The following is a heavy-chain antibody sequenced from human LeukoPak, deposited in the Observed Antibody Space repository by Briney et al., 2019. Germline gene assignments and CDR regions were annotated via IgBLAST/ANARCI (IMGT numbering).Heavy chain of an antibody. J-gene: IGHJ4*02. CDR3: AREVAVVAARLDS. V-gene: IGHV1-2*02. CDR1: GYTFTGYY. D-gene: IGHD2-15*01. Sequence: GASVKVSCKTSGYTFTGYYMHWVRQAPGQGLECMGWINPNSGDTNYAQKFQGRVTMTRDTSISTAYMELSSLRSDDTAVYYCAREVAVVAARLDSWGQGTLVTVSS. CDR2: INPNSGDT.